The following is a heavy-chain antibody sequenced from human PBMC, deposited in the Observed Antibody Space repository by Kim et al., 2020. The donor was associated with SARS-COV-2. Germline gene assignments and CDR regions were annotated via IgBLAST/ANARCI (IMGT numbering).Heavy chain of an antibody. CDR3: ASHQLGYCSSTSRYGPLAY. D-gene: IGHD2-2*01. J-gene: IGHJ4*02. Sequence: GRFTIARDNAKNTLYLQMNSLRAEDTAVYYCASHQLGYCSSTSRYGPLAYWGQGTLVTVSS. V-gene: IGHV3-53*01.